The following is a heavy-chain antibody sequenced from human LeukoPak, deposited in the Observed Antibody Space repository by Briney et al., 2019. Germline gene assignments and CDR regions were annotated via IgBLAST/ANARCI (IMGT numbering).Heavy chain of an antibody. CDR3: ARDQDIVVVVASGNWFDP. J-gene: IGHJ5*02. CDR2: INPNSGGT. D-gene: IGHD2-15*01. V-gene: IGHV1-2*02. CDR1: GYTFTGYY. Sequence: ASVKVSCKASGYTFTGYYMHWVRQAPGQGLEWMGWINPNSGGTNYAQKFQGRVTMTRDTFISTAYMELSRLRSDDTAVYYCARDQDIVVVVASGNWFDPWGQGTLVTVSS.